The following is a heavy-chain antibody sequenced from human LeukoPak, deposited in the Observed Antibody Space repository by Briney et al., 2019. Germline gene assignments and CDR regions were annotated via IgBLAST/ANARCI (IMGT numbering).Heavy chain of an antibody. CDR1: GFTFSSYW. D-gene: IGHD4-17*01. CDR3: ARVYYGDYGMFDY. Sequence: GSLRLSCAASGFTFSSYWMGWVRQAPGKGLEWVANIKRDGSEKYYVDSVKGRFTISRDNGKNSLYLQMKSLRAEDTAVYYCARVYYGDYGMFDYWGQGTLVTVSS. J-gene: IGHJ4*02. V-gene: IGHV3-7*05. CDR2: IKRDGSEK.